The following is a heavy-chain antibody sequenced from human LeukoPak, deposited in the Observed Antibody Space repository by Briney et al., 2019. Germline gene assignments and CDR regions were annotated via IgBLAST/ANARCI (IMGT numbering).Heavy chain of an antibody. D-gene: IGHD6-13*01. Sequence: SSETLSLTCTVSGGSISNSSYFWGWIRQPPGRGLEWIGSIYRSGSTYYNSSLKSRVTISVDTSKNQFSLNLNSATAADTAVYYCARGIAEAAYNCFDPWGQGALVTVSS. J-gene: IGHJ5*02. CDR3: ARGIAEAAYNCFDP. CDR2: IYRSGST. CDR1: GGSISNSSYF. V-gene: IGHV4-39*07.